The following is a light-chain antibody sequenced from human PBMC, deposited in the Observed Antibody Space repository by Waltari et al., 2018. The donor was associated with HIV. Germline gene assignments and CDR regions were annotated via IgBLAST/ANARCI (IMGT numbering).Light chain of an antibody. V-gene: IGKV1-12*01. CDR1: QDVNRL. CDR3: QQAHSLPYT. Sequence: DIQMTQSPSSVSASVGDRVTLTCRASQDVNRLVAWYQKKPGKAPKFLIYSASSLQSGVPARFTGGGSGTDFTLTINGLHSDDFATYICQQAHSLPYTFGQGTEL. J-gene: IGKJ2*01. CDR2: SAS.